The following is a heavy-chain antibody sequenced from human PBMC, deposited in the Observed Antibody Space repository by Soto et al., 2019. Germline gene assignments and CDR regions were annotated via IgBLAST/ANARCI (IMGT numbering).Heavy chain of an antibody. J-gene: IGHJ6*02. Sequence: GGSLRLSCAASGFSVSSNYMSWVRQAPGKGLEWVSVFYTDGSRYYADSVKGRCTMSRDTSKNTLNLQMNSLRAEDTAVYYCARDSPRVVVALPGVYGMDVWGQGTTVSVS. CDR3: ARDSPRVVVALPGVYGMDV. CDR2: FYTDGSR. CDR1: GFSVSSNY. V-gene: IGHV3-53*01. D-gene: IGHD3-22*01.